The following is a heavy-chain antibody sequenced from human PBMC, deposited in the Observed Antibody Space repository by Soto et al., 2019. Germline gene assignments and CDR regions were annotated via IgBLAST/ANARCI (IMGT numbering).Heavy chain of an antibody. CDR1: GFTFSSYG. D-gene: IGHD1-26*01. CDR3: ARDPRATKTVGWFDP. J-gene: IGHJ5*02. CDR2: IWYDGSNK. V-gene: IGHV3-33*01. Sequence: QVQLVESGGGVVQPGRSLRLSCAASGFTFSSYGMHWVRQAPGKGLEWVAVIWYDGSNKYYADSVKGRFTISRDNSKNTLYLQMNSLRAEDTAVYYCARDPRATKTVGWFDPWGQGTLVTVSS.